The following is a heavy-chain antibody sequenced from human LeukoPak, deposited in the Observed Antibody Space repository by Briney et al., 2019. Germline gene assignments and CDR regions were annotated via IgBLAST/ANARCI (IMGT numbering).Heavy chain of an antibody. Sequence: GASVKVSCKASGGTFSSYAISWLRQAPGQGLEWMGRIIPIFGTANYAQKFQGRVTMTTDTSTSTAYMELRSLRSDDTAVYYCARGGFLEWLDYFDYWGQGTLVTVSS. J-gene: IGHJ4*02. D-gene: IGHD3-3*01. CDR3: ARGGFLEWLDYFDY. CDR1: GGTFSSYA. CDR2: IIPIFGTA. V-gene: IGHV1-69*05.